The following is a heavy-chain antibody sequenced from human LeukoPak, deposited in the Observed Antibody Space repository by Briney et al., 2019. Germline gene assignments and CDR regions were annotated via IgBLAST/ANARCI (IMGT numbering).Heavy chain of an antibody. J-gene: IGHJ4*02. Sequence: ASVKVSCKASGYTFTGYYMHWVRQAPGQGLEWMGRINPNSGGTNYAQKFQGRVTITADKSTSTAYMELSSLRSEDTAVYYCARATTVTVVGGDYWGQGTLVTVSS. CDR3: ARATTVTVVGGDY. CDR1: GYTFTGYY. V-gene: IGHV1-2*06. CDR2: INPNSGGT. D-gene: IGHD4-11*01.